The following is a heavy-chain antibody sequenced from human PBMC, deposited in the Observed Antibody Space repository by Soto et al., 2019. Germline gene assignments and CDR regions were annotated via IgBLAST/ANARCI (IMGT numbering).Heavy chain of an antibody. V-gene: IGHV1-69*13. CDR1: GGTFSSYT. CDR3: ARSRVEVASIRLYYGMDA. D-gene: IGHD2-21*01. J-gene: IGHJ6*02. Sequence: ASVKVSCKASGGTFSSYTISWVRQAPGQGLEWMGGIIPIFGTPNYAQKFQGRVTITADESTRTAYMDLNSLRSEDTAVYYCARSRVEVASIRLYYGMDAWGQGTTVTVSS. CDR2: IIPIFGTP.